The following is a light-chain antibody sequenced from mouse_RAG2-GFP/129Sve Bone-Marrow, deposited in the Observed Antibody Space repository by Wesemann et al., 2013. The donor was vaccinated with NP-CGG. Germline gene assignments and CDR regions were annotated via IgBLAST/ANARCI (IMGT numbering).Light chain of an antibody. CDR3: QQWSSNPPT. Sequence: IVLTQSPALMAASPGEKVTMTCSASSSVSYMYWYQQKPGSSPKPWIYATSKLASGVPARFSGSGSGTSYSLTISSMEAEDAATYYCQQWSSNPPTFGAGTKLELK. CDR2: ATS. V-gene: IGKV4-68*01. CDR1: SSVSY. J-gene: IGKJ5*01.